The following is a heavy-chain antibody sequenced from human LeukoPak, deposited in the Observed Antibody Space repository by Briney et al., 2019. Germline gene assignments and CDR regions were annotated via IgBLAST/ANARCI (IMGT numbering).Heavy chain of an antibody. CDR1: SGSISSGGYY. CDR2: IYYSGST. CDR3: ARAPKAYYYYMDV. J-gene: IGHJ6*03. Sequence: PSETLSLTCTVSSGSISSGGYYWSWIRQHPGKGLEWIGYIYYSGSTYYNPSLKSRVTISVGTSKNQFSLKLSSVTAADTAVYYCARAPKAYYYYMDVWGKGTTVTVFS. V-gene: IGHV4-31*03.